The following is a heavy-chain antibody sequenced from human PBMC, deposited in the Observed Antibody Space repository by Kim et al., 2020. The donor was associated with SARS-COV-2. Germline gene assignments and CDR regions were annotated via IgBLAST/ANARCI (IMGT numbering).Heavy chain of an antibody. D-gene: IGHD2-15*01. V-gene: IGHV3-43*01. Sequence: GRFTVSRHNSKNSLYLQMNSLRPEDTALYYCAKDYGPLGGPKYYYYGMDVWGQGTTVTVSS. CDR3: AKDYGPLGGPKYYYYGMDV. J-gene: IGHJ6*02.